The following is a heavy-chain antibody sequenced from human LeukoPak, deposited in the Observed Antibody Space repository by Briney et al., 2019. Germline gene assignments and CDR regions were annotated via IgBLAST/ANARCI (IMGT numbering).Heavy chain of an antibody. CDR3: ARDFKYYYDRGTSAFDI. J-gene: IGHJ3*02. CDR1: GGSFNSYY. CDR2: IFYSGNT. D-gene: IGHD3-10*02. Sequence: SETLSLTCTVSGGSFNSYYWSWIRQPPGKGLEWIAYIFYSGNTNYTPSLKSRVTMSVDPSKNQFSLKLSSVTAADSAVYYCARDFKYYYDRGTSAFDIWGQGKLVTVSS. V-gene: IGHV4-59*01.